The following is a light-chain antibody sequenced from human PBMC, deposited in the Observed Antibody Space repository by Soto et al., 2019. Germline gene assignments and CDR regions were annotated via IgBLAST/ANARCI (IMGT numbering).Light chain of an antibody. Sequence: QSALTQPASVSGSPGQSITISCTGTSSDVGGYNYVSWYQQHPGKAPKLMIYEVSNRPSGVSNRFSGSKSGNTASLTISGLQAGDEADYYCGSYTSSTTPYAFGTGTKVTVL. CDR1: SSDVGGYNY. V-gene: IGLV2-14*01. J-gene: IGLJ1*01. CDR3: GSYTSSTTPYA. CDR2: EVS.